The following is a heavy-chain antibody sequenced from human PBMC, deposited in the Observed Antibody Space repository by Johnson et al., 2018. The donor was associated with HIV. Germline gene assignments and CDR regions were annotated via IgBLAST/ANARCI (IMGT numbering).Heavy chain of an antibody. CDR1: GFTFSDAS. CDR2: IKSKTDGGTT. J-gene: IGHJ3*02. Sequence: VQLVESGGGLVKPGGSLRLSCTASGFTFSDASISWVRQAPGKGLEWVGRIKSKTDGGTTDYAAPVKGRFSISSDDSTNTLHMQMSRLKTEDTAVYYCAREWELLNNAFDIWGQGTMDTVSS. V-gene: IGHV3-15*01. D-gene: IGHD1-26*01. CDR3: AREWELLNNAFDI.